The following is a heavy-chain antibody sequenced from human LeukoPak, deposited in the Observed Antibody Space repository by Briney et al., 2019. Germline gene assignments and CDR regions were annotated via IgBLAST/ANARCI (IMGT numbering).Heavy chain of an antibody. CDR2: ITNSGGGT. CDR3: AKDARRSSGWWFFDH. CDR1: GFTFSSYW. D-gene: IGHD6-19*01. Sequence: GGSLRLSCAASGFTFSSYWMTWVRQTPGKGLEWVSAITNSGGGTFYADSVKGRFTISRDNSKNTLFLQMNSLRAEDTAVYFCAKDARRSSGWWFFDHWGQGTLVTVSS. J-gene: IGHJ4*02. V-gene: IGHV3-23*01.